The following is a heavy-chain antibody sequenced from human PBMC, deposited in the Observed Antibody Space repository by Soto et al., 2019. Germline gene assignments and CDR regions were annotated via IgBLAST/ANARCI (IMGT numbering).Heavy chain of an antibody. J-gene: IGHJ5*02. Sequence: QVQLVQSGAEVKKPGGSVKVSCKASGYTFTSFFLHWVRQAPGQGLEWMGVINPSVGSTSYAQKFQGRVTMTRDTSTSTVYMELSSLRSEDTAVYYCARELGGSYGRPFDLWGQGVLVTVSA. CDR2: INPSVGST. V-gene: IGHV1-46*01. D-gene: IGHD1-26*01. CDR1: GYTFTSFF. CDR3: ARELGGSYGRPFDL.